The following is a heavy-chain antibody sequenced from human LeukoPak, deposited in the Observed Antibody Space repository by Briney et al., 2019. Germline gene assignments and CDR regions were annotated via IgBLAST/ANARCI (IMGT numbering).Heavy chain of an antibody. D-gene: IGHD3-22*01. V-gene: IGHV4-34*01. CDR2: INHSGST. J-gene: IGHJ4*02. CDR1: GGSFSGYY. Sequence: PSETLSLTCAVYGGSFSGYYWSWIRQPPGKGLEWIGEINHSGSTNYNPSLKSRVTISVDTSKNQFSLKLSSVTAADTAVYYCARASPDLTMIVVVLDYWGQGTLVTVSS. CDR3: ARASPDLTMIVVVLDY.